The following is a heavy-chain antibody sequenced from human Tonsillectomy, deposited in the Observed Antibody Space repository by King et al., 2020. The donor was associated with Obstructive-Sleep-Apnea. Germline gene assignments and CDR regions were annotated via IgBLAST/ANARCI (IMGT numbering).Heavy chain of an antibody. CDR1: GFTFSSYV. CDR2: ISYDGSNK. CDR3: AKSGTSPALYYYYGMDV. Sequence: VQLVESGGGVVQPGRSLRLSCAASGFTFSSYVMHWVRQAPGKGLAWVAVISYDGSNKYYVDSLKGRFTISRDNSKNTLYLQMNSLRTEDTAVYYCAKSGTSPALYYYYGMDVWGQGTTVTVSS. D-gene: IGHD6-13*01. V-gene: IGHV3-30*18. J-gene: IGHJ6*02.